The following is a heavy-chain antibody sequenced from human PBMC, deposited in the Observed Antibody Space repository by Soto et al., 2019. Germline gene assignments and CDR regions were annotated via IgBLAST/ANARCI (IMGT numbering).Heavy chain of an antibody. D-gene: IGHD2-15*01. CDR3: AREVTVVNQTYYYYYGMDV. Sequence: SETLSLTCTVSGGSISSGDYYWSWIRQPPGKGLEWIGYIYYSGSTYHNPSLKGRVTISVDTSKNQFSLKLSSVTAADTAVYYCAREVTVVNQTYYYYYGMDVWGQGTTVTVSS. V-gene: IGHV4-30-4*01. CDR1: GGSISSGDYY. CDR2: IYYSGST. J-gene: IGHJ6*02.